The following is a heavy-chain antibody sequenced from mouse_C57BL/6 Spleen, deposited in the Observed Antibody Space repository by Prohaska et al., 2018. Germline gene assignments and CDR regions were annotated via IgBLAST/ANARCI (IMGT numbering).Heavy chain of an antibody. CDR2: INPSNGGA. V-gene: IGHV1-53*01. D-gene: IGHD2-2*01. Sequence: QVQLQQPGTELVKPGASVKLSCKASGYTFTSYWMHWVKQRPGQGLEWIGNINPSNGGAXYNEKCKSEAILSVDKSSSTAYMQLSSLTSEDSAVYYCARSGRVTTGFAYWGQGTLVTVSA. J-gene: IGHJ3*01. CDR3: ARSGRVTTGFAY. CDR1: GYTFTSYW.